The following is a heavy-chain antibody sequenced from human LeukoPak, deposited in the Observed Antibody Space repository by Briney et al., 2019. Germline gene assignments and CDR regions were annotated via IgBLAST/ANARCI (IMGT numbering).Heavy chain of an antibody. CDR3: AKVSDDILTGYHNWFDP. Sequence: QPGGSLRLSCAASGFTFSSYAMSWVRQAPGKGLEWVSATSGSGGSTYYADSVKGRFTISRDNSKNTLYLQMNSLRAEDTAVYYCAKVSDDILTGYHNWFDPWGQGTLVTVSS. V-gene: IGHV3-23*01. D-gene: IGHD3-9*01. CDR1: GFTFSSYA. J-gene: IGHJ5*02. CDR2: TSGSGGST.